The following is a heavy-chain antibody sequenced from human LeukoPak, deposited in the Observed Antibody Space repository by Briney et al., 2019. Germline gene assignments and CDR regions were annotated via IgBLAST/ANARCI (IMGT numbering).Heavy chain of an antibody. CDR2: ISYDGSNK. CDR1: GFTFSSYA. V-gene: IGHV3-30-3*01. CDR3: ARFGVAINNCSSTSCYKSGTRGYYGVDV. J-gene: IGHJ6*02. Sequence: PGRSLRLSCAASGFTFSSYAMHWVRQAPGKGLEWVAVISYDGSNKYYADSVKGRFTISRDNSKNTLYLQMNSLRAEDTAVYYCARFGVAINNCSSTSCYKSGTRGYYGVDVWGQGTTVTVSS. D-gene: IGHD2-2*02.